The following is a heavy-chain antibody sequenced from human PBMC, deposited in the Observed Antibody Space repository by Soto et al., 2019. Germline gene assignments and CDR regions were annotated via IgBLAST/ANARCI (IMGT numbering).Heavy chain of an antibody. CDR3: ARVPYCSSSGCYSWFDP. CDR1: GFTFSSSS. Sequence: GGSLRLSCATSGFTFSSSSMNWVRQAPGKRLEWVSSISGTSDYIDYADAVKGRFTISRDNAKNTLYLQMNSLRAEDTAVYYCARVPYCSSSGCYSWFDPWGQGTLVTVSS. V-gene: IGHV3-21*01. D-gene: IGHD2-2*01. J-gene: IGHJ5*02. CDR2: ISGTSDYI.